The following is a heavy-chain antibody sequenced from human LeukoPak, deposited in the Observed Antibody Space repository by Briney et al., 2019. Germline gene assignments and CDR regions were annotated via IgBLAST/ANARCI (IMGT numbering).Heavy chain of an antibody. D-gene: IGHD3-9*01. CDR2: ISWNSGSI. V-gene: IGHV3-9*01. J-gene: IGHJ4*02. CDR3: AKGPRDYDILTGYHHFDY. Sequence: PGRSLRLSCAASGFTFDDYAMHWVRQAPGKGLEWVSGISWNSGSIGYADSVKGRFTISRDNAKNSLYLQMNSLRAEDTALYYCAKGPRDYDILTGYHHFDYWGQGTLVTVSS. CDR1: GFTFDDYA.